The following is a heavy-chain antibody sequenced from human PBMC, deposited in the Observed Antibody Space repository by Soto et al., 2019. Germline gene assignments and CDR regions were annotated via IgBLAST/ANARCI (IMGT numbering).Heavy chain of an antibody. J-gene: IGHJ3*02. Sequence: QVHLVQSGAEVKKPGTSVKVSCKASEYTFSTYSLHWVRQAPGQGLERMGIINPTTTSTSDAQKFQGRVTMTRDTSTSTVYLELSSLRSEDTAVYYCARDLYSSSWYVRAFDMWGQGTMVTVSS. D-gene: IGHD6-13*01. V-gene: IGHV1-46*03. CDR2: INPTTTST. CDR3: ARDLYSSSWYVRAFDM. CDR1: EYTFSTYS.